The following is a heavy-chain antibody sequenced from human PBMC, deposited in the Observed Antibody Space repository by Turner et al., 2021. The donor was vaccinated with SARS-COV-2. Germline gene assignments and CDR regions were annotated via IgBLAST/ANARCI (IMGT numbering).Heavy chain of an antibody. CDR2: ISYDGSNK. CDR1: GFTFSTYA. V-gene: IGHV3-30-3*01. Sequence: QVQLVESGGGVVQPGRSLRPSCAASGFTFSTYARYWVRQAPGKGLEWVAVISYDGSNKYYADSVKGRFTISRDNSKNTLYLQMNSLRAEDTAVYYCARSQYGDYGWFDPWGQGTLVTVSS. J-gene: IGHJ5*02. D-gene: IGHD4-17*01. CDR3: ARSQYGDYGWFDP.